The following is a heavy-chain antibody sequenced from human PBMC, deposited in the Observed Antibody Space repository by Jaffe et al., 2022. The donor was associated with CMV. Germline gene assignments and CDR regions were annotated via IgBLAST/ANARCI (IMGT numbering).Heavy chain of an antibody. CDR1: GGSISSYY. J-gene: IGHJ5*02. Sequence: QVQLQESGPGLVKPSETLSLTCTVSGGSISSYYWSWIRQPAGKGLEWIGRIYTSGSTNYNPSLKSRVTMSVDTSKNQFSLKLSSVTAADTAVYYCARGVIPPRRYCSGGSCSYWFDPWGQGTLVTVSS. CDR3: ARGVIPPRRYCSGGSCSYWFDP. D-gene: IGHD2-15*01. CDR2: IYTSGST. V-gene: IGHV4-4*07.